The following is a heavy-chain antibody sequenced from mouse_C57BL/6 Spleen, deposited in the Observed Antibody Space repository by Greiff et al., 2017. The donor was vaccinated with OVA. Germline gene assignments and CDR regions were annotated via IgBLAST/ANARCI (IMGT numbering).Heavy chain of an antibody. CDR1: GYSITSGYY. D-gene: IGHD4-1*01. V-gene: IGHV3-6*01. CDR3: ARGTWAFDY. Sequence: EVHLVESGPGLVKPSQSLSLTCSVTGYSITSGYYWNWIRQFPGNKLEWMGYISYDGSNNYNPSLKNRISITRDTSKNQFFLKLNSVTTEDTATYYCARGTWAFDYWGQGTTLTVSS. CDR2: ISYDGSN. J-gene: IGHJ2*01.